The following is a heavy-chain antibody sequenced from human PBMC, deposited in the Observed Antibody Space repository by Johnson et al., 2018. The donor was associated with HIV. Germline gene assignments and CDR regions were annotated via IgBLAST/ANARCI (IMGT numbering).Heavy chain of an antibody. J-gene: IGHJ3*02. D-gene: IGHD4-11*01. CDR1: GFTFDDYG. V-gene: IGHV3-30*03. CDR3: ARGLRLDDAFDI. Sequence: QVQLVESGGGVVRPGGSLRLSCAASGFTFDDYGMSWVRQAPGKGLEWVAVISYDGSNKYYADSVKGRFTISRDNAKNSLYLQMNSLRAEDTAVYYCARGLRLDDAFDIWGQGTMVTVSS. CDR2: ISYDGSNK.